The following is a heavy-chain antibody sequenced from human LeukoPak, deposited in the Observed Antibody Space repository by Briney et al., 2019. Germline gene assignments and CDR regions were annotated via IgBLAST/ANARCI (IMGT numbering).Heavy chain of an antibody. Sequence: SETVSLTCTVSGGSISSYYWSWIRQTPGKGLEWIGYIYYSGSTNYNPSLKSRVTISVDTSKNQSSLKLSSVTAADTAVYYCARNTAAGTIDYWGQGTLVTVSS. V-gene: IGHV4-59*08. CDR1: GGSISSYY. CDR3: ARNTAAGTIDY. CDR2: IYYSGST. J-gene: IGHJ4*02. D-gene: IGHD6-13*01.